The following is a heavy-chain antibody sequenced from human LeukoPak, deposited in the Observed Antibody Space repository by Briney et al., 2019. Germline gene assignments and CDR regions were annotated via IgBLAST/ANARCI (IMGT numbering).Heavy chain of an antibody. D-gene: IGHD6-19*01. CDR2: ISYDGSNK. Sequence: GGSLRLSCAASGFTFSSYAMHWVRQAPGKGLEWVAVISYDGSNKYYADSVKGRFTISRDNSKNTLYLQMNSLRAEDPAVYYCAREGPGIAVAGTTNAFDIWGQGTMVTVSS. J-gene: IGHJ3*02. V-gene: IGHV3-30-3*01. CDR1: GFTFSSYA. CDR3: AREGPGIAVAGTTNAFDI.